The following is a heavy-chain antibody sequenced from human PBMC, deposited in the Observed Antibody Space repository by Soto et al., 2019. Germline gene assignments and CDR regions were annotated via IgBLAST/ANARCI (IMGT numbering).Heavy chain of an antibody. CDR2: INHSGST. V-gene: IGHV4-34*01. J-gene: IGHJ4*02. CDR3: AVGNRPFDY. CDR1: GGSFSGYY. Sequence: SETLSLTCAVYGGSFSGYYWSWIRQPPGKGLEWIGEINHSGSTNYNPSLKSRVTISVDTSKNQFSLKLSSVTAADTAVYYCAVGNRPFDYWGQGTLVTVSS.